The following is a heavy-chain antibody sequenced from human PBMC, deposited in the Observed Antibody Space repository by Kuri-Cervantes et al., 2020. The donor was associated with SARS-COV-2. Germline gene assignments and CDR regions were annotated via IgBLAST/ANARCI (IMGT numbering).Heavy chain of an antibody. CDR3: ARDTYYYDSSGYFDY. CDR1: GFTFSSYS. CDR2: ISSSSSTI. J-gene: IGHJ4*02. V-gene: IGHV3-48*01. Sequence: GESLKISCAASGFTFSSYSMNWVRQAPGKGLEWVSYISSSSSTIYYADSVKGRFTISRDNAKNSLYLQMNSLRAEDTAVYYCARDTYYYDSSGYFDYWGQGTLVTVSS. D-gene: IGHD3-22*01.